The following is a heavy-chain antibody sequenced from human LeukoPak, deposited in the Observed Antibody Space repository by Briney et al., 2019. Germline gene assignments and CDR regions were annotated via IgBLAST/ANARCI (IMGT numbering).Heavy chain of an antibody. CDR2: MNPNSGDT. D-gene: IGHD4-17*01. Sequence: ASVKVSCKASGYTFTDYYMHWVRQAPGQGLEWMGWMNPNSGDTSYAQKFQGRVTMTRDTSISTAYMDLSRLRSDDTAVYYCARDYYGDYVGGYYFDYWGPGTLVTVSS. CDR3: ARDYYGDYVGGYYFDY. V-gene: IGHV1-2*02. J-gene: IGHJ4*02. CDR1: GYTFTDYY.